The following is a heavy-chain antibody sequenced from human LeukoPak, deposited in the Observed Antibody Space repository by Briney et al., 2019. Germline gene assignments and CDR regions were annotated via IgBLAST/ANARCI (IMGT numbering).Heavy chain of an antibody. D-gene: IGHD3-22*01. CDR3: ARDSFAGYDSSGYSSYDY. J-gene: IGHJ4*02. V-gene: IGHV3-21*01. CDR2: ISSYSTYI. CDR1: GFTFTTYA. Sequence: GGSLRLSCAASGFTFTTYALSWVRQAPGKGREGVSLISSYSTYIYYADSLKGRFTISRDNAKNSLYLQMNSLRAEDTAVYYCARDSFAGYDSSGYSSYDYWGQGTLVIVSS.